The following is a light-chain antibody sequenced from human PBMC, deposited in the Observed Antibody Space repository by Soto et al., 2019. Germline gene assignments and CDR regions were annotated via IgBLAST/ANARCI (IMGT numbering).Light chain of an antibody. J-gene: IGLJ2*01. V-gene: IGLV2-14*02. Sequence: QSALTQPASVSGSPGQSITISCTGTSSDVGSYNLVSWYQQHPGKAPKLMIYAVSNRPSGVSNRFSGSKSGNTASLTISGLQAEDEADYYCSSYTSSSTLLFGGGTKLTGL. CDR1: SSDVGSYNL. CDR3: SSYTSSSTLL. CDR2: AVS.